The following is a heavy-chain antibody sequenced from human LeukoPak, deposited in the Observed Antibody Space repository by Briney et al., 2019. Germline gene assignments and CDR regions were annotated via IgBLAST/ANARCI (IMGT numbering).Heavy chain of an antibody. CDR1: GYSISSGYY. D-gene: IGHD3-10*01. Sequence: SETLSLTCTVSGYSISSGYYWGWIRQPPGKGLEWIGSVDHSGGTYYNPSLRSRVSISVDTSKNQFSLKLSSVTAADTAVYSCAGFTFFRGVITFDYWGQGTLVSVSS. V-gene: IGHV4-38-2*02. CDR2: VDHSGGT. CDR3: AGFTFFRGVITFDY. J-gene: IGHJ4*02.